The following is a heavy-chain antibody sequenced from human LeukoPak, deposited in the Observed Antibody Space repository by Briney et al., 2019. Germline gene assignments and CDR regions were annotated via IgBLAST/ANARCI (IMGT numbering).Heavy chain of an antibody. J-gene: IGHJ4*02. CDR3: ARVLSTAPTFDY. CDR2: INPSGGST. CDR1: GYTFTSYY. V-gene: IGHV1-46*01. D-gene: IGHD4-17*01. Sequence: ASVKVSCKASGYTFTSYYMHWVRQAPGQGLEWMGIINPSGGSTSYAQKFQGRVTITADESASTAYMELSSLRSEDTAVYYCARVLSTAPTFDYWGQGTLVTVSS.